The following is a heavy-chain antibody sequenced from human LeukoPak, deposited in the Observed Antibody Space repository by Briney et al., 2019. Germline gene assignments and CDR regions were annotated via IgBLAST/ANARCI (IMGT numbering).Heavy chain of an antibody. CDR3: ARDLYSNYNYYYYYMDV. V-gene: IGHV1-2*02. CDR2: INPNSGGT. J-gene: IGHJ6*03. Sequence: ASVKVSCXASGYTFTGYYMHWVRQAPGQGLEWMGWINPNSGGTNYAQKFQGRVTMTRDTSISTAYMELSRLRSDDTAVYYCARDLYSNYNYYYYYMDVWGKGTTVTVSS. D-gene: IGHD4-11*01. CDR1: GYTFTGYY.